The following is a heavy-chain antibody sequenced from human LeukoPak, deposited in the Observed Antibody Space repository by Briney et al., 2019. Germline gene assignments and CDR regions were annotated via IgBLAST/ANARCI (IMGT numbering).Heavy chain of an antibody. J-gene: IGHJ3*02. Sequence: GGSLRLSCAASGFTLSTYEMTWVRQAPGKGLEWVSFISSSTSHTFYADSVKGRFTIFRDTAKNSLYLQMNNLRGEDTVVYYCARDVSSSTRAFDIWGQGTMVAVS. D-gene: IGHD2-8*01. CDR2: ISSSTSHT. CDR1: GFTLSTYE. V-gene: IGHV3-48*03. CDR3: ARDVSSSTRAFDI.